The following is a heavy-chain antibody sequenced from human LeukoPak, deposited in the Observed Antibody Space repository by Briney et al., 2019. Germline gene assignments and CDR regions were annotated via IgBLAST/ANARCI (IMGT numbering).Heavy chain of an antibody. CDR1: GFTFTTYS. J-gene: IGHJ4*02. Sequence: GGSLRLSCAASGFTFTTYSMNWVRQAPGKGLEWVGFIRSKAYGGTTEYAASVEGRFTISRDDSKGIAYLQMNSLKTEDTAVYYCTRGLRYFDWLLFDYWGQGTLVTVSS. CDR2: IRSKAYGGTT. D-gene: IGHD3-9*01. CDR3: TRGLRYFDWLLFDY. V-gene: IGHV3-49*04.